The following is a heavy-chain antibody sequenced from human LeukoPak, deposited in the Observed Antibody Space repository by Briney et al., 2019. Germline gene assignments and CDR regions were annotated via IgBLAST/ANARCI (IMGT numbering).Heavy chain of an antibody. J-gene: IGHJ4*02. CDR2: IHSTGST. V-gene: IGHV4-4*07. D-gene: IGHD6-13*01. CDR1: GGSISSYY. CDR3: ARQIASAGTAGFDF. Sequence: SETLSLTCTVSGGSISSYYWSWIRQPAGKGLEWIGRIHSTGSTNYNPSLKSRVTMSVDTSKNQFSLRLRSVTAADTAVYYCARQIASAGTAGFDFWGQGALVTVSS.